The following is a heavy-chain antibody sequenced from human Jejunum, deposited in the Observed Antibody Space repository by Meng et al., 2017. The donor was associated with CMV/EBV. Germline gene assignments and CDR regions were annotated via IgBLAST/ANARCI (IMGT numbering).Heavy chain of an antibody. CDR3: ARANSGFGGNFDY. J-gene: IGHJ4*02. D-gene: IGHD4-23*01. CDR1: GGSISSSNW. Sequence: SGGSISSSNWWSWVRQPPGKGLEWIGEIYHSGSTNYNPSLKSRVTISLDTSKNQFSLKLSSVTAADTAVYYCARANSGFGGNFDYWGQGTLVTVSS. CDR2: IYHSGST. V-gene: IGHV4-4*02.